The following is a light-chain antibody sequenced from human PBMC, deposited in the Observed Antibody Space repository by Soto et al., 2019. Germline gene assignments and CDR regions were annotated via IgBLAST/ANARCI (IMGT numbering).Light chain of an antibody. Sequence: QSALTQPASVSGSPGQSISVSCTGSSGDVGSYKYVSWYQQHPGKAPKLIIYEVNKRPSGVSDRFSGSKSGNTASLTISGPQAEDESDYYCSSYTMTSTLVIFGGGTKLTVL. CDR2: EVN. CDR1: SGDVGSYKY. V-gene: IGLV2-14*01. CDR3: SSYTMTSTLVI. J-gene: IGLJ2*01.